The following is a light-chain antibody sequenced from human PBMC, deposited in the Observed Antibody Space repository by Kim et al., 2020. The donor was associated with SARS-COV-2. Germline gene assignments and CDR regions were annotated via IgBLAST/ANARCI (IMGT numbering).Light chain of an antibody. CDR3: QQSYSTPLT. Sequence: ASLGDIVTITCRASQSISSYLNWYQQKPGKAPKLLIYAASSLQSGVPSRFSGGGSGTDFTLTISSLQPEDFATYYCQQSYSTPLTFGGGTKVDIK. J-gene: IGKJ4*01. V-gene: IGKV1-39*01. CDR1: QSISSY. CDR2: AAS.